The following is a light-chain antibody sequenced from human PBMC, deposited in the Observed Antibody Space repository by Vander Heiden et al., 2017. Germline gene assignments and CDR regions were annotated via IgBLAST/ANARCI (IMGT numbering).Light chain of an antibody. CDR1: QSVLYNSNNKNY. CDR2: WAS. Sequence: DSVMTQSPDSLDVSLGERATINCKSSQSVLYNSNNKNYLAWYQQKPGQPPKLLIYWASTRESGVPDRFSGSGSGTDFTLTISSLQAEDVAVYYCQQYYSTPHTFGPGTKVDIK. CDR3: QQYYSTPHT. V-gene: IGKV4-1*01. J-gene: IGKJ3*01.